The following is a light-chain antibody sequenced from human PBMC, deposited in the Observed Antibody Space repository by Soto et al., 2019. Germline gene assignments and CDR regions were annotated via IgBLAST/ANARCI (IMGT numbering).Light chain of an antibody. J-gene: IGKJ4*01. V-gene: IGKV3-20*01. CDR3: QQYGSSPPVT. Sequence: EIVLTQSPGTLSLSPGERATLSCRASQSVSSSYLAWYQQKPGQAPRLLICGASSRATGIPDRFSGSGSGTDFTLTISSLEPEDFAVYYCQQYGSSPPVTFGGGTKVEIK. CDR1: QSVSSSY. CDR2: GAS.